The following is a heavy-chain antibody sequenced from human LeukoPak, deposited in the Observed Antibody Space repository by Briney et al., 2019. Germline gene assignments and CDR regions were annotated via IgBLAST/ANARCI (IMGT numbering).Heavy chain of an antibody. CDR3: ARAPRHYDSSGYYPDSYFDY. Sequence: SETLSLTCTVSGGSISSYYWSWIRQPPGKGLEWIGYIYYSGSTNYNPSLKSRVTISVDTSKNQFSLKLSSVTAADTAVYYCARAPRHYDSSGYYPDSYFDYWGQGTLVTVSS. CDR1: GGSISSYY. D-gene: IGHD3-22*01. J-gene: IGHJ4*02. CDR2: IYYSGST. V-gene: IGHV4-59*01.